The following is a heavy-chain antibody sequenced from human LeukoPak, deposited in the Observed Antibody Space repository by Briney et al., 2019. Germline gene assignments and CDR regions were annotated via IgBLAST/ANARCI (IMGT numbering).Heavy chain of an antibody. Sequence: SETLSLTCTVSGGSISSYYWSWIRQPPGKELEYIGYIYYSGSTNYNPSLKSRVTISVDASKNQFSLKLTSVTPADTAVYYCARVHGDYLDYWGQGTLVTVSS. CDR3: ARVHGDYLDY. CDR2: IYYSGST. V-gene: IGHV4-59*01. J-gene: IGHJ4*02. CDR1: GGSISSYY. D-gene: IGHD4-17*01.